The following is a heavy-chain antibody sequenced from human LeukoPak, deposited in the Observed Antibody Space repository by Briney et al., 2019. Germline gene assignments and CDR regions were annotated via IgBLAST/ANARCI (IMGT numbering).Heavy chain of an antibody. CDR3: ARLTESYFDY. CDR2: IYYSGST. CDR1: GGSISSSSYY. Sequence: SETLSLTLTVSGGSISSSSYYWGWIRQPPEKRLEWIGSIYYSGSTYYNPSLKSRVTISVDTSKNQFSLKLSSVTAADTAVYYCARLTESYFDYWGQGTLVTVSS. J-gene: IGHJ4*02. V-gene: IGHV4-39*01.